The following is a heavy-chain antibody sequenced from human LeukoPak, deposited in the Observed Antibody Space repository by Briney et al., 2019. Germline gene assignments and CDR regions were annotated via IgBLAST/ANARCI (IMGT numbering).Heavy chain of an antibody. CDR1: GGSISSSSYY. J-gene: IGHJ6*03. V-gene: IGHV4-39*01. D-gene: IGHD3-10*01. Sequence: SETPSLTCTVSGGSISSSSYYWGWIRQPPGKGLEWIGEINHSGSTNYNPSLKSRVTISVDTSKNQFSLKLSSVTAADTAVYYCARHRLLWIYPRGYMDVWGKGTTVTISS. CDR3: ARHRLLWIYPRGYMDV. CDR2: INHSGST.